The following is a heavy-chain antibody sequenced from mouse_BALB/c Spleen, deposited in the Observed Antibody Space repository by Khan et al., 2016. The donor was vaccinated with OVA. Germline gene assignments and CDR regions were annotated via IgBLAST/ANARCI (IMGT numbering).Heavy chain of an antibody. CDR3: AGLYYYGSSFYAMDY. CDR1: GFSLTSYG. J-gene: IGHJ4*01. CDR2: IWAGGST. D-gene: IGHD1-1*01. Sequence: QMQLEESGPGLVAPSQCLSISCTVSGFSLTSYGVHWVRQPPGKGLEWLGVIWAGGSTNYNSALMSRLSISKDNSKSQVFLKMNSLQTDDTAMYYCAGLYYYGSSFYAMDYWGQGTSVTVSS. V-gene: IGHV2-9*02.